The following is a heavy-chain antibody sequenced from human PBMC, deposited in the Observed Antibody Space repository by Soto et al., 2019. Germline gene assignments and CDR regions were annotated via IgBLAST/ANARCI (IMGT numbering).Heavy chain of an antibody. J-gene: IGHJ4*02. V-gene: IGHV3-48*03. D-gene: IGHD6-19*01. CDR2: ISSSGYTI. CDR1: GFTFSSYE. CDR3: ARGQYSSGGGYFDY. Sequence: EVQLVESGGGLVQPGGSLRLSYAASGFTFSSYEMNWVRQAPGKGLEWVSYISSSGYTIYYADSVKGRFTISRDNAKNSLYLQMNSLRAEDTAVYYCARGQYSSGGGYFDYWGQGTLVTVSS.